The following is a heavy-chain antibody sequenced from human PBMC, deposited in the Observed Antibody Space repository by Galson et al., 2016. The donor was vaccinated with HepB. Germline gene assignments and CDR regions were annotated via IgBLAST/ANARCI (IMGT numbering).Heavy chain of an antibody. CDR1: GGSISSGSCY. J-gene: IGHJ6*04. Sequence: TLSLTCTVSGGSISSGSCYWSWIRQPAGEGLEWIGHIYANGSTNYNPSLKSRVTISIDTSKNQFSQKVNSVTAADTAVYYCARTYHNNDYHFVTDVWGKGATVTVSS. V-gene: IGHV4-61*09. CDR3: ARTYHNNDYHFVTDV. CDR2: IYANGST. D-gene: IGHD1-14*01.